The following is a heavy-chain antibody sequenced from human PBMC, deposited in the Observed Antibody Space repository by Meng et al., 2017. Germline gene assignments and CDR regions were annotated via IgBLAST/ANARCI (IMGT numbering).Heavy chain of an antibody. CDR1: GYTFTDYY. CDR2: VDPEDGET. CDR3: ATDLYRDWFDP. V-gene: IGHV1-69-2*01. Sequence: ECQLVNYVAGVEKPWATGKISCKVSGYTFTDYYMHWVQQAPGKGLEWMGLVDPEDGETIYAEKFQCRVTITADTSTDTAYMELSSLRSEDTAVYYCATDLYRDWFDPWGQGTLVTVSS. D-gene: IGHD1-26*01. J-gene: IGHJ5*02.